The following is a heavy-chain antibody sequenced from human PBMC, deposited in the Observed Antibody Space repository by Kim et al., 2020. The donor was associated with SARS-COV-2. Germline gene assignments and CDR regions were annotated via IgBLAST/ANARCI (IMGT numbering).Heavy chain of an antibody. CDR2: IHYRGNT. CDR3: ARDWRGESDVRRLDY. CDR1: GGSITSNNW. D-gene: IGHD3-3*01. V-gene: IGHV4-4*02. Sequence: SETLSLTCAVSGGSITSNNWWSWVRQPPGQVLEWIGQIHYRGNTIYNPSLKSRITMSVDKSKNQFSLKLSSVTAADTAVYYCARDWRGESDVRRLDYCG. J-gene: IGHJ4*01.